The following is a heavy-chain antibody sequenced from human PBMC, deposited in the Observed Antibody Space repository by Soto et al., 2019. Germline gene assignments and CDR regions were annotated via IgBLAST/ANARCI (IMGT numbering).Heavy chain of an antibody. CDR3: ARSQGSSTSLEIYYYYYYGMDV. CDR2: IIPIVGSA. V-gene: IGHV1-69*13. D-gene: IGHD2-2*01. J-gene: IGHJ6*02. CDR1: GATFSSYA. Sequence: ASVKVSCKASGATFSSYAISWVRQAPGQGLEWMGGIIPIVGSANYAQKFQGRVTITADESTSTAYMELSSLRSEDTAVYYCARSQGSSTSLEIYYYYYYGMDVWGQGTTVSVSS.